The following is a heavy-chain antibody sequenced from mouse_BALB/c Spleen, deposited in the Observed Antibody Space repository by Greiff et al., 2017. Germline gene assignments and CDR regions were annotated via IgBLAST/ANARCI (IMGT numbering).Heavy chain of an antibody. CDR3: AKDYDYAWFAY. CDR1: GYTFTSYV. Sequence: EVKLMESGPELVKPGATVKMSCKASGYTFTSYVMHWVKQKPGQGLEWIGYINPYNDGTKYNEKFKGKATLTSDKSSSTAYMELSSLTSEDSAVYYCAKDYDYAWFAYWGQGTLVTVSA. V-gene: IGHV1-14*01. J-gene: IGHJ3*01. CDR2: INPYNDGT. D-gene: IGHD2-4*01.